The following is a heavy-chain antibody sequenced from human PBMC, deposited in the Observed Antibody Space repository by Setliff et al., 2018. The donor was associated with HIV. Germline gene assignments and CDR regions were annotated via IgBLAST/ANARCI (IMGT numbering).Heavy chain of an antibody. D-gene: IGHD2-21*02. CDR3: ARQYGAVKSVVTVVAKYFPH. Sequence: SETLSLTCNVSGGSIRSSSYYWGWIRQPPGKGLEWIGSIYYRGSTYYHPSLKRRVTISVDTSKNQFSLKLTSVTAADTAVYYCARQYGAVKSVVTVVAKYFPHWGQGTLVTVSS. CDR1: GGSIRSSSYY. V-gene: IGHV4-39*01. CDR2: IYYRGST. J-gene: IGHJ1*01.